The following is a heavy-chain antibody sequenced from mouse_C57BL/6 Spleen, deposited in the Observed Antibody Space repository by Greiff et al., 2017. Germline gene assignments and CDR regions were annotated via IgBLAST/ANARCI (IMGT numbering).Heavy chain of an antibody. Sequence: DVKLQESGPGLVKPSQSLSLTCSVTGYSITSGYYWNWIRQFPGNKLEWMGYISYDGSNNYNPSLKNRISITRDTSKNQFFLKLNSVTTEDTATYYCARARDLYDGSIFDYWGQGTTLTVSS. J-gene: IGHJ2*01. CDR2: ISYDGSN. D-gene: IGHD2-3*01. V-gene: IGHV3-6*01. CDR3: ARARDLYDGSIFDY. CDR1: GYSITSGYY.